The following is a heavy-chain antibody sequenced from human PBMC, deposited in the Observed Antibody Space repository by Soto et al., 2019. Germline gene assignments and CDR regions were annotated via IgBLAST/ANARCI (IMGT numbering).Heavy chain of an antibody. D-gene: IGHD2-8*01. Sequence: ASVKVSCKASGLTFSNYGLNWVRQAPGQGLERMGWVSANNGHTNYAQNLQGRVSMTTDTSTSTAYMELRGLTFDDTAVYYCARDIESVTAKHFFYYYAMDVWGQGTTVTVSS. CDR3: ARDIESVTAKHFFYYYAMDV. J-gene: IGHJ6*02. CDR2: VSANNGHT. V-gene: IGHV1-18*01. CDR1: GLTFSNYG.